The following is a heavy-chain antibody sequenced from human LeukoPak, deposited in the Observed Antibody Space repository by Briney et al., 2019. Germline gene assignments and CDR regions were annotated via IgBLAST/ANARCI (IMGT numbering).Heavy chain of an antibody. CDR1: GFTFSSYA. V-gene: IGHV3-30-3*01. Sequence: GGSLRLSCAASGFTFSSYAMHWVRQAPGKGLEWVAVISYDGSNKYYADSVKGRFTISRDNSKNTLYLQMNSLRAEDTAVYYCARRTRLAGIDYWGQGTLVTVSS. J-gene: IGHJ4*02. CDR3: ARRTRLAGIDY. D-gene: IGHD6-19*01. CDR2: ISYDGSNK.